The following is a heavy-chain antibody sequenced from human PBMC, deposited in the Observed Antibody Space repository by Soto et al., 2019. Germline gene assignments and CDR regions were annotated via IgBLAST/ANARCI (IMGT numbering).Heavy chain of an antibody. Sequence: SETLSLTCTVSGDSITNSDYYWNWIRQSPGKGLEWIASIDYSGNTYYNPSLKGRVVISADTSKNLFSLKLRSVTAADTALYFCAKRGPFYFGFHVRGQRNTV. CDR3: AKRGPFYFGFHV. D-gene: IGHD3-10*01. CDR2: IDYSGNT. CDR1: GDSITNSDYY. V-gene: IGHV4-30-4*01. J-gene: IGHJ6*02.